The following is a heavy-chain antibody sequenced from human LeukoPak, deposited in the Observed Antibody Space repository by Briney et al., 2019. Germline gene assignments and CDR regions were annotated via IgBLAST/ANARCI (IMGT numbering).Heavy chain of an antibody. J-gene: IGHJ6*02. D-gene: IGHD6-13*01. V-gene: IGHV3-33*01. CDR3: ARDGIAAAGQYYCYGMDV. Sequence: SLRLSCAASGFTFSSYGMHWVRQAPGKGLEWVAVIWYDGDNKYYADSVKGRLTISRDNSKNTLYLQMNSLRAEDTAVYYCARDGIAAAGQYYCYGMDVWGQGTTVTVSS. CDR2: IWYDGDNK. CDR1: GFTFSSYG.